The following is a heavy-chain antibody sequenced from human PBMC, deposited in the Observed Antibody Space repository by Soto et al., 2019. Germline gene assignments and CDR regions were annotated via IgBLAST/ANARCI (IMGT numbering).Heavy chain of an antibody. V-gene: IGHV6-1*01. D-gene: IGHD1-26*01. CDR2: AYYRSRWHY. CDR1: GDSVSNNGAT. J-gene: IGHJ4*02. CDR3: ARDPPDFNSGFDS. Sequence: KPSETLSLTCAICGDSVSNNGATWNWIRHSPSRGLEWLGRAYYRSRWHYDYATSVRSRITINPDTSKNQFSLQLSPVTPEDTAVYYCARDPPDFNSGFDSWGQGSLVTVSS.